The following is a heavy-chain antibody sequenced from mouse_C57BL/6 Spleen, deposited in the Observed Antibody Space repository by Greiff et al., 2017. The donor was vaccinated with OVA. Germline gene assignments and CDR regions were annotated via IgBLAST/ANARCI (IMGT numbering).Heavy chain of an antibody. Sequence: QVQLKQSGAELVKPGASVKMSCKASGYTFTTYPIEWMKQNHGKSLEWIGNFHPYNDDTKYNEKFKVKATLTVEKSSSTVYLELSRLTSDDSAVYYCARSYYGSSSFAYWGQGTLVTVSA. J-gene: IGHJ3*01. D-gene: IGHD1-1*01. CDR2: FHPYNDDT. V-gene: IGHV1-47*01. CDR3: ARSYYGSSSFAY. CDR1: GYTFTTYP.